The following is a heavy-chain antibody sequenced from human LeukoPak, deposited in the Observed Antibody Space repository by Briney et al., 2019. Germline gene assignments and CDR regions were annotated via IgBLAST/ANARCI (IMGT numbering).Heavy chain of an antibody. D-gene: IGHD3-10*01. J-gene: IGHJ4*02. CDR3: ARRTRRGGYYFDY. CDR1: GYTFTGYY. Sequence: ASVKVSCKASGYTFTGYYMHWVRQATGQGLEWMGWMNPNSGNTGYAQKFQGRVTMTRNTSISTAYMELSSLRSEDTAVYYCARRTRRGGYYFDYWGQGTLVTVSS. V-gene: IGHV1-8*02. CDR2: MNPNSGNT.